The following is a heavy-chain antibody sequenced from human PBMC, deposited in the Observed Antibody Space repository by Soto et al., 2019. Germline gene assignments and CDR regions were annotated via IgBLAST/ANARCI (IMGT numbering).Heavy chain of an antibody. J-gene: IGHJ5*02. V-gene: IGHV1-46*01. CDR2: INPSGGST. CDR3: ARDLFWGSGGSNWGFDP. CDR1: GYTFTSYY. Sequence: ASVKVSCKASGYTFTSYYMHWVRQAPGQGLEWMGIINPSGGSTSYAQKFQGRVTMTRDTPTSTVYMELSSLRSEDTAVYYCARDLFWGSGGSNWGFDPWGQGTLVTVSS. D-gene: IGHD2-15*01.